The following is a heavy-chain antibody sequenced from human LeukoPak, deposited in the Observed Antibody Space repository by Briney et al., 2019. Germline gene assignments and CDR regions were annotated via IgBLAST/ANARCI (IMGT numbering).Heavy chain of an antibody. CDR1: GFTFSSYA. CDR3: AKFSGSHYKPFDF. V-gene: IGHV3-23*01. D-gene: IGHD1-26*01. J-gene: IGHJ4*02. Sequence: GGSLRLSCAASGFTFSSYAMSWVRQVPGKGLEWVSAISGSGGSTHYADSVKGRFTISRDNSKNTLYLQMNSLTAEDTAVYYCAKFSGSHYKPFDFWGQGTLVTVSS. CDR2: ISGSGGST.